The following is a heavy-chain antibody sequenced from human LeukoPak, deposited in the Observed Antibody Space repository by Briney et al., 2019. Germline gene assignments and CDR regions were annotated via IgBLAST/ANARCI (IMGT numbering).Heavy chain of an antibody. Sequence: GRSLRLSCAASGFTFSSYGMHWVRQAPGKGLEWVAVISYDGSNKYYADSVKGRFTISRDNSKNTLYLQMNSLRAEDTAVYYCAKDLRSSSWFRRYYYGMDVWGQGTTVTFSS. CDR2: ISYDGSNK. V-gene: IGHV3-30*18. D-gene: IGHD6-13*01. CDR3: AKDLRSSSWFRRYYYGMDV. J-gene: IGHJ6*02. CDR1: GFTFSSYG.